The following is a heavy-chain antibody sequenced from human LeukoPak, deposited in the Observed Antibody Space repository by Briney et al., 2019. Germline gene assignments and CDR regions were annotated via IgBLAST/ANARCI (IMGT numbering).Heavy chain of an antibody. CDR1: GGTISSGAYS. D-gene: IGHD3-22*01. J-gene: IGHJ3*02. CDR3: ARPHYDSSGYYHDAFDI. V-gene: IGHV4-30-4*07. Sequence: SSQTLSLTCAVSGGTISSGAYSWSWIRQPPGKGLEWIGYIYHSGSTYYNPSLRSRVTMSVDTSKNQFSLKLSSVTAADTAVYYCARPHYDSSGYYHDAFDIWGQGTMVTVSS. CDR2: IYHSGST.